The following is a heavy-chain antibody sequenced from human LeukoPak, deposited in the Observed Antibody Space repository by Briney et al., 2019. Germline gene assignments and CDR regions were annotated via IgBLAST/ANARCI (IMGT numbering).Heavy chain of an antibody. Sequence: PSETLSLTCAVYGGSFSGYYWSWIRQPPGKGLEWIGEINHSGSTNYNPSLKSRVTISVDTSKNQFSLKLSSVTAADTAVYYCGRGGGSYSDYWGQGTLVTVSS. V-gene: IGHV4-34*01. CDR1: GGSFSGYY. CDR2: INHSGST. CDR3: GRGGGSYSDY. J-gene: IGHJ4*02. D-gene: IGHD1-26*01.